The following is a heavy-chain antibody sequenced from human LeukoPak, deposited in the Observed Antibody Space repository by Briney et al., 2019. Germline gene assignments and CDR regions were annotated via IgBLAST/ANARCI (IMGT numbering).Heavy chain of an antibody. Sequence: SETLSLTCTVSGGSISSSSYYWGWIRQPPGKGLEWIGSIYYSGGIYYNSSLKSRVTISADMSKNQFSLKLSSVTAADTAVYYCAGLGFGSLNWGQGTLVTVSS. CDR3: AGLGFGSLN. D-gene: IGHD3-10*01. CDR1: GGSISSSSYY. V-gene: IGHV4-39*07. J-gene: IGHJ4*02. CDR2: IYYSGGI.